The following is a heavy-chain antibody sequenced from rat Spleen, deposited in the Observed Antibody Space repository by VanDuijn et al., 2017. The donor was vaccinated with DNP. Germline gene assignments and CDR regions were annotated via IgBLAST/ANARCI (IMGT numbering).Heavy chain of an antibody. J-gene: IGHJ2*01. D-gene: IGHD5-1*01. Sequence: EVQLVESGGGLVQPGRSLKLSCSASGFNFNDSWMGWVRQPPAKGLEWIAEINQDSRTIKYIPSLKDKFTISRDNAQNTLYLQMSRLESEDTAIYYCVRERSGVDYWGQGVVVTVSS. CDR1: GFNFNDSW. CDR3: VRERSGVDY. V-gene: IGHV4-2*01. CDR2: INQDSRTI.